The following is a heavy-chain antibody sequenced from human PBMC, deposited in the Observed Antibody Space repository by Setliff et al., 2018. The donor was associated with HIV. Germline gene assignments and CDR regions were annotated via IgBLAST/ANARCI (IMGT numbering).Heavy chain of an antibody. CDR1: GFPFSVHG. CDR2: IWYDGGTK. CDR3: ARGQFRLRPDSLDL. J-gene: IGHJ4*03. V-gene: IGHV3-33*01. D-gene: IGHD2-21*01. Sequence: PGGSLRLSCEASGFPFSVHGMNWVRQSPGKGLEWLAVIWYDGGTKYYADSLQGRFTISRDDTKNSVYLQMNALGAEDTAVYYCARGQFRLRPDSLDLWGQGTLVTVSS.